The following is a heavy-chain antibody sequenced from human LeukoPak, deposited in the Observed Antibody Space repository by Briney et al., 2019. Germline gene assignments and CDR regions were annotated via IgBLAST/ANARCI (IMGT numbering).Heavy chain of an antibody. CDR3: ATVDYYDSSGYPFDY. D-gene: IGHD3-22*01. CDR2: IHHSVGT. V-gene: IGHV4-34*01. CDR1: GGSFSGYY. J-gene: IGHJ4*02. Sequence: SETLSLTCSVYGGSFSGYYWSWIRQPPGKGLEWIGQIHHSVGTSYNPSLRSRVTISGDTSKNQFSLKLSSVTAADTAVYYCATVDYYDSSGYPFDYWGQGTLVTVSS.